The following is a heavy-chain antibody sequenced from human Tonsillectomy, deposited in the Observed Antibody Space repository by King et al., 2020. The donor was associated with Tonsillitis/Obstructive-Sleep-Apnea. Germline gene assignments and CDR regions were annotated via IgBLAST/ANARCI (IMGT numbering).Heavy chain of an antibody. V-gene: IGHV1-8*01. J-gene: IGHJ6*03. CDR2: MNPNSGNT. Sequence: QLVQSGAEVKKPGASVKVSCKASGYTFTSYDINWVRQATGQGLEWMGWMNPNSGNTGYAQKFQGRGTMTRNTSISTAYMELSSLRSEDTAVYYCARSSSGAVYYYYYMDVWGKGTTVTVSS. D-gene: IGHD6-19*01. CDR1: GYTFTSYD. CDR3: ARSSSGAVYYYYYMDV.